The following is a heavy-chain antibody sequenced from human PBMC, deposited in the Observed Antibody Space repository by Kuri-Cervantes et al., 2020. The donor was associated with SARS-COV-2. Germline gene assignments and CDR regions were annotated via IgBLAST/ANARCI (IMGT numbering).Heavy chain of an antibody. CDR2: ISSDGNNN. D-gene: IGHD2-2*01. J-gene: IGHJ6*02. CDR3: ARAGNIVVVPAAQDYYYYYGMDV. Sequence: GGSLRLSCAASGFTFSSYGMHWVRQAPGKGLEWVAVISSDGNNNWYADSVKGRFTISRDSAKNSLYLQMNSLRAEDTAVYYCARAGNIVVVPAAQDYYYYYGMDVWGQGTTVTVSS. V-gene: IGHV3-30*03. CDR1: GFTFSSYG.